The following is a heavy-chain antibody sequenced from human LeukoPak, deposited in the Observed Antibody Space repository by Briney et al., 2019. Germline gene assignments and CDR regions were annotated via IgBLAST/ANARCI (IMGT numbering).Heavy chain of an antibody. D-gene: IGHD3-10*01. J-gene: IGHJ4*02. CDR2: INHSGST. Sequence: SETLSLTCAVYGGSFSGYYWSWIRQPPGKGLEWIGEINHSGSTNYNPSLKSRVTISVDTSKNQFALKLSSVTAADTAVYYCARGRPGSSYIYWGQGTLVTVSS. V-gene: IGHV4-34*01. CDR3: ARGRPGSSYIY. CDR1: GGSFSGYY.